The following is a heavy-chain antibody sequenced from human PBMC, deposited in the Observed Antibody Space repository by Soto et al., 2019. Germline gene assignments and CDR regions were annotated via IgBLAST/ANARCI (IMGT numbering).Heavy chain of an antibody. CDR1: GFTFSSYA. D-gene: IGHD3-3*01. CDR3: ARFKARYNWFDP. CDR2: ISGSGGST. Sequence: EVQLLESGGGLVQPGGSLRLSCAASGFTFSSYAMSWVRQAPGKGLEWVSAISGSGGSTYYADSVKGRFTISRDNSKNTLYLQMNSLRAEDTAVYYCARFKARYNWFDPWGQGTLVTVSS. V-gene: IGHV3-23*01. J-gene: IGHJ5*02.